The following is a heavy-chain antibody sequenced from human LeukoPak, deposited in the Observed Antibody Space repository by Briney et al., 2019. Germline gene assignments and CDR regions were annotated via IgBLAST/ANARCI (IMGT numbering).Heavy chain of an antibody. CDR2: IYHSGST. D-gene: IGHD5-24*01. Sequence: SETLSLTCTVSGFSISSGYYWGWIRQSPGKGLEWVGTIYHSGSTMYIPSLRSRVSISVDTSKTQFSLKLTSVTAADTAVYYCARDWSLDGYNRFDLWGQGALVTVSS. V-gene: IGHV4-38-2*02. J-gene: IGHJ5*02. CDR3: ARDWSLDGYNRFDL. CDR1: GFSISSGYY.